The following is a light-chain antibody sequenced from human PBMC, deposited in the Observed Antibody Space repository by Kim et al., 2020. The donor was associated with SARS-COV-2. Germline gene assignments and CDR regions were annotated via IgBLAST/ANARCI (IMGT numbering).Light chain of an antibody. CDR1: SSNIGNKS. Sequence: GQKVTSSCSGSSSNIGNKSVAWYQRLPGTAPELLIYDSNKRASGIPDRFSGSKSGTSATLGITGLQTGDEADFYCGTWDTTLSAWVFGGGTQLTVL. J-gene: IGLJ3*02. CDR3: GTWDTTLSAWV. V-gene: IGLV1-51*01. CDR2: DSN.